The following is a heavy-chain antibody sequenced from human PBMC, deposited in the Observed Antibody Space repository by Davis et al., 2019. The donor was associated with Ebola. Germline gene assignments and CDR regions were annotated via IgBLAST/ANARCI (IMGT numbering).Heavy chain of an antibody. D-gene: IGHD1-7*01. CDR2: IYHSGST. J-gene: IGHJ3*02. CDR1: GGSISSGGYS. CDR3: ARVLFSVWNYEALDI. Sequence: SETLSLTCAVSGGSISSGGYSWSWIRQPPGKGLEWIGYIYHSGSTYYNPSLKSRVTMFLDKSLNQFSLKMSSVTAADTAVYYCARVLFSVWNYEALDIWGQGTTVTVSS. V-gene: IGHV4-30-2*01.